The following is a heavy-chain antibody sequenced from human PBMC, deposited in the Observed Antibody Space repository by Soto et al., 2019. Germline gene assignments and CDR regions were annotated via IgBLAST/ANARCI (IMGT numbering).Heavy chain of an antibody. CDR3: ARRYGGNLDY. Sequence: QVQLQESGPGLVKPSETLSLTCTVSGGSISRYYWSWIRQPPGKGLEWIGYIYYSGSTNYNPSLKSRVTISVDTSKNQFSLKLGSVTAADTAVYYCARRYGGNLDYWGQGTMVTVSS. D-gene: IGHD1-26*01. V-gene: IGHV4-59*08. J-gene: IGHJ4*02. CDR1: GGSISRYY. CDR2: IYYSGST.